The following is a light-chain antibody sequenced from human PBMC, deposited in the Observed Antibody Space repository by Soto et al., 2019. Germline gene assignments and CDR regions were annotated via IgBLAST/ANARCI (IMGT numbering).Light chain of an antibody. V-gene: IGKV3-11*01. CDR1: QSVSSY. Sequence: EIVLTQSPATLSLSPGERATLSCRASQSVSSYLAWYQQKPGQAPRLLISDASNRATGIPARFSGSGSGTDFTLTISSLEPEDFAVYYCQQRTKWPPSTFGPGTRLEI. CDR2: DAS. CDR3: QQRTKWPPST. J-gene: IGKJ5*01.